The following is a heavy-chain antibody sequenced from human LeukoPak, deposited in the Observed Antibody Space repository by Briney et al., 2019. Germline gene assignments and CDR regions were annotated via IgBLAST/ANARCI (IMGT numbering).Heavy chain of an antibody. J-gene: IGHJ4*02. CDR1: GFTFSSYA. V-gene: IGHV3-23*01. D-gene: IGHD6-19*01. Sequence: GGSLRLSCAASGFTFSSYAMSWVRQAPGKGLEWVSAISGSGAGTYYADSVKGRFTISRDNSKNTLYLQMNSLRAEDTAVYYCAREGGSSGWYLDYWGQGTLVTVSS. CDR3: AREGGSSGWYLDY. CDR2: ISGSGAGT.